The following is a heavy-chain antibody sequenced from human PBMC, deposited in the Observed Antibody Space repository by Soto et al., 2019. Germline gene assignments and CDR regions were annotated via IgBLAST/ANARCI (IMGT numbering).Heavy chain of an antibody. CDR1: GYTFTGYY. V-gene: IGHV1-2*04. CDR2: INPNSGGT. Sequence: QVQLVQSGAEVKKPGASVKVSCKASGYTFTGYYMHWVRQAPGQGLEWMGWINPNSGGTNYAQKFQGWVTMTRDTSISTAYMELSRLRSDDTAVYYCARAHRRYSSSSGGPGLGYWGQGTLVTVSS. D-gene: IGHD6-6*01. J-gene: IGHJ4*02. CDR3: ARAHRRYSSSSGGPGLGY.